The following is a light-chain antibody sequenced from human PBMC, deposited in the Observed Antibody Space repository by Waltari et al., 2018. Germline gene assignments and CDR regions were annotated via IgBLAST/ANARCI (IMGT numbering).Light chain of an antibody. J-gene: IGLJ2*01. V-gene: IGLV3-1*01. CDR2: QDR. CDR3: QTWDSDTVL. Sequence: SFDLTQPPSVSVSPGQPATITCSGEKLHDRYTFCYQQKSGHSPLLVISQDRIRPSGIPERFSGSKSGNSATLTITGTQPVDEADYYCQTWDSDTVLFAGGTKLTVL. CDR1: KLHDRY.